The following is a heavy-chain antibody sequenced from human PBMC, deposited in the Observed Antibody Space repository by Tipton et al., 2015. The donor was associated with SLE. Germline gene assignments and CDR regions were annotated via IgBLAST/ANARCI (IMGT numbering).Heavy chain of an antibody. CDR1: GYSISSGYY. CDR3: ARRGGSVE. V-gene: IGHV4-38-2*01. Sequence: TLSLTCAVSGYSISSGYYWGWIRQPPGKGLEWIGSIYISGSTNYTPSLKSRVTISVDTSKNQFSLKLSSVTAADTAVYYCARRGGSVEWGQGTLVTVSS. J-gene: IGHJ4*02. CDR2: IYISGST. D-gene: IGHD4-23*01.